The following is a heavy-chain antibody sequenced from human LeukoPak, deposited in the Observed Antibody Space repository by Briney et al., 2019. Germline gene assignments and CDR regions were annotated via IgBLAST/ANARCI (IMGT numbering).Heavy chain of an antibody. CDR3: ARDGLPLMVYAIHNRFDP. V-gene: IGHV3-30*01. CDR1: GFTFSSYA. D-gene: IGHD2-8*01. CDR2: ISYDGSNK. J-gene: IGHJ5*02. Sequence: GRSLRLSCAASGFTFSSYAMHWVRQAPGKGLEWVAVISYDGSNKYYADSVKGRFTISRDNSKNTLYLQMNSLRAEDTAVYYCARDGLPLMVYAIHNRFDPWGQGTLVTVSS.